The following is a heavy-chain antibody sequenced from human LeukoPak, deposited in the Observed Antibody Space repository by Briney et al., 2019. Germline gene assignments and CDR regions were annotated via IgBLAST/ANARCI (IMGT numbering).Heavy chain of an antibody. Sequence: SVKVSCKASGGTFSSYAISWVRQAPGQGLEWMGGIIPIFGTANYAQKFQGRVTITTDESTSTAYMELSSLRSEDTAVYYCARGPVVTNWFDPWGQGTMVTVSS. CDR1: GGTFSSYA. V-gene: IGHV1-69*05. J-gene: IGHJ5*02. CDR2: IIPIFGTA. D-gene: IGHD3-22*01. CDR3: ARGPVVTNWFDP.